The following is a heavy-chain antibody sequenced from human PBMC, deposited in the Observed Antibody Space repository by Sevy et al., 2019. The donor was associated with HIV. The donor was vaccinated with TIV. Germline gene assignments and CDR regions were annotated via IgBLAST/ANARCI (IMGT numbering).Heavy chain of an antibody. CDR1: GGSISSYY. CDR2: IYYSGST. J-gene: IGHJ4*02. Sequence: SETLSLTCTVSGGSISSYYWSWIRQPPGKGLEWIGYIYYSGSTNYNPSLKSRVTISLDTSKNQFSLKLSSVTAADTAVYYSARVRCSSTSCRQFGYWGQGTLVTVSS. CDR3: ARVRCSSTSCRQFGY. V-gene: IGHV4-59*13. D-gene: IGHD2-2*01.